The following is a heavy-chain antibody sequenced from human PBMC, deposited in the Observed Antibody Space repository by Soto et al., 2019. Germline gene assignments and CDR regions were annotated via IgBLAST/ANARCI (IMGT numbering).Heavy chain of an antibody. CDR2: TYYRSNWRH. J-gene: IGHJ4*02. Sequence: LSLTCAISGDSVSSNTAAWNWIRSSPSRGLEWLGRTYYRSNWRHDYAVSVKSRITVNPDTSKNHFSLQLNSVTPDDTAVYYCARGVAGSGFDLWGQGTLVTV. CDR3: ARGVAGSGFDL. CDR1: GDSVSSNTAA. D-gene: IGHD6-19*01. V-gene: IGHV6-1*01.